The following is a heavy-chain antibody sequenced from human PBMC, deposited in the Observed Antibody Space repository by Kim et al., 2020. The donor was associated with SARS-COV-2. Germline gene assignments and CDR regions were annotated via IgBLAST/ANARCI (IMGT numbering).Heavy chain of an antibody. J-gene: IGHJ4*02. CDR2: ISWDGTRT. V-gene: IGHV3-23*01. CDR1: GFTFSTSP. Sequence: GGSLRLSCVASGFTFSTSPMGWVRQAPGKGLEWVSRISWDGTRTYYADSVKGRVTMSSDKSKNMLYLHMNSLRVEDTAVYYCAKGVINSGFDFWGQGTLV. D-gene: IGHD1-26*01. CDR3: AKGVINSGFDF.